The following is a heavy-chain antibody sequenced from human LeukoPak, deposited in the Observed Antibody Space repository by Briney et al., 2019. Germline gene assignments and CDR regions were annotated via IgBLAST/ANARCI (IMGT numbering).Heavy chain of an antibody. CDR2: IYYSGST. J-gene: IGHJ4*02. D-gene: IGHD2-15*01. V-gene: IGHV4-59*01. CDR3: ARDRGGRWWFDY. CDR1: GGSISSYY. Sequence: SGTLSLTCTVSGGSISSYYWSWIRQPPGKGLEWIGYIYYSGSTNYNPSLKSRVTISVDTSKNQFSLKLSSVTAADTAVYYCARDRGGRWWFDYWGQGTLVTVSS.